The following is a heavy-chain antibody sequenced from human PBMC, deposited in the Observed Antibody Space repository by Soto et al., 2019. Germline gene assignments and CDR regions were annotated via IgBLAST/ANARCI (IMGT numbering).Heavy chain of an antibody. CDR1: GGSFSGYY. CDR2: INHSGST. Sequence: SETLSLTCAVYGGSFSGYYWSWIRQPTGKRLEWIGEINHSGSTNYNPSLKSRVTISVDTSKNQFSLKLSSVTAADTAVYYCAREGLTYYYDSSGQAAFDIWGQGTMVTVSS. CDR3: AREGLTYYYDSSGQAAFDI. D-gene: IGHD3-22*01. J-gene: IGHJ3*02. V-gene: IGHV4-34*01.